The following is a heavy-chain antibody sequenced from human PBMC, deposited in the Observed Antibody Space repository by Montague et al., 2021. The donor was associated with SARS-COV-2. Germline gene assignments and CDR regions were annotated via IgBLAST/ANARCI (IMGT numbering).Heavy chain of an antibody. CDR3: VRGNIGRIDY. J-gene: IGHJ4*02. CDR1: GFPFRNYW. CDR2: INNEGSTI. V-gene: IGHV3-74*01. Sequence: SLRLSCAASGFPFRNYWMHWVRQAPGKGLVWVSRINNEGSTIIYADSVRGRSTISRDNAKNKLYLQMDSLRAEDTAVYYCVRGNIGRIDYRGQRTLVTVSS. D-gene: IGHD2/OR15-2a*01.